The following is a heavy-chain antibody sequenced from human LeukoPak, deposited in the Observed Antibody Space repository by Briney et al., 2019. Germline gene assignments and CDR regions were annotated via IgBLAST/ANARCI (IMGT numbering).Heavy chain of an antibody. CDR2: MYYSGST. D-gene: IGHD6-19*01. J-gene: IGHJ3*02. V-gene: IGHV4-59*12. CDR1: GGSIRSYY. CDR3: TRSSGWNDAFDI. Sequence: SETLSLTCTVSGGSIRSYYWSWIRQPPGRGLEWIGYMYYSGSTKYNPSLKSRVTISGDTSRNQISLKLSSVTAADTAVYYCTRSSGWNDAFDIWGQGTMVPVSS.